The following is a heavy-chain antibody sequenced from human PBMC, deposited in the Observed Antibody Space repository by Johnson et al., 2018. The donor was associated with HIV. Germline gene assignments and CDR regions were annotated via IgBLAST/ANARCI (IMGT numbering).Heavy chain of an antibody. D-gene: IGHD6-13*01. J-gene: IGHJ3*02. CDR2: INWNGVRT. Sequence: EVHMVESGGGVVRPGGSLRLSCAASGFTFDDYGMSWVRQAPGKGLEWVSGINWNGVRTGYLDSMKGRFTISRDNAKNSLYLQMNSLRAEDTAVYYCAKDRGIAAAGTFDIWGQGTMVTVSS. CDR1: GFTFDDYG. V-gene: IGHV3-20*04. CDR3: AKDRGIAAAGTFDI.